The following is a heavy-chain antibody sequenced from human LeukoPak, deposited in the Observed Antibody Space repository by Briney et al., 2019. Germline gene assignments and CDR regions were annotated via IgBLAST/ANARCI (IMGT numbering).Heavy chain of an antibody. J-gene: IGHJ4*02. Sequence: GGSLRLSCAASGFTFSSYEMNWIRQAPGKGLERISYISNSGSTKYYADSVKGRFTISRDNSKNTLYLQMNSLRAEDTAVYYCAKGIGGHNFDYWGQGTLVTVSS. V-gene: IGHV3-48*03. CDR2: ISNSGSTK. D-gene: IGHD4-23*01. CDR1: GFTFSSYE. CDR3: AKGIGGHNFDY.